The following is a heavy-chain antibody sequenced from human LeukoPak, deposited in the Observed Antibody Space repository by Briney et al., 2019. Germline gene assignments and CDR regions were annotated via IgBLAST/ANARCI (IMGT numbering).Heavy chain of an antibody. CDR1: GFTFSSYG. J-gene: IGHJ6*02. Sequence: GSLRLSFSAAGFTFSSYGIHWVRPGPGKGLGWGAFIRFDGSNKYYADSVKGRFTISRDNSKNTLYLQMNSLRAEDTAVYYCAKDPLYSVAGPPRYYGMDVWGQGTTVTVSS. V-gene: IGHV3-30*02. CDR2: IRFDGSNK. D-gene: IGHD6-19*01. CDR3: AKDPLYSVAGPPRYYGMDV.